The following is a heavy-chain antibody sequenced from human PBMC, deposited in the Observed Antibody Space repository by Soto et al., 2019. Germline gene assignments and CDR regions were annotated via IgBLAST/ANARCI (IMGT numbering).Heavy chain of an antibody. Sequence: GGSLRLSCAASGFTFSSYVMHWVRQAPGKGLEWVAVISYDGSNKYYADSVKGRFTISRDNSKNTLYLQMNSLRAEDTAVYYCARDTKKPFSSSWRGGEYYFDYWGQGTLVTVSS. CDR2: ISYDGSNK. J-gene: IGHJ4*02. CDR1: GFTFSSYV. CDR3: ARDTKKPFSSSWRGGEYYFDY. D-gene: IGHD6-13*01. V-gene: IGHV3-30-3*01.